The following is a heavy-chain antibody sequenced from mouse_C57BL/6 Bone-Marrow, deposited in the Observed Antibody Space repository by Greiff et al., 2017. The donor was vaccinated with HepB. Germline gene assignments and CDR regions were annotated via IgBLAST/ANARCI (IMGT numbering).Heavy chain of an antibody. CDR1: GYTFTSYG. V-gene: IGHV1-58*01. J-gene: IGHJ2*01. Sequence: EVKLMESGAELVRPGSSVKMSCKTSGYTFTSYGINWVKQRPGQGLEWIGYIYIGNGYTEYNEKFKGKATLTSDTSSSTAYMQLSSLTSEDSAIYFCATHYYGSSYNYFDYWGQGTTLTVSS. CDR3: ATHYYGSSYNYFDY. D-gene: IGHD1-1*01. CDR2: IYIGNGYT.